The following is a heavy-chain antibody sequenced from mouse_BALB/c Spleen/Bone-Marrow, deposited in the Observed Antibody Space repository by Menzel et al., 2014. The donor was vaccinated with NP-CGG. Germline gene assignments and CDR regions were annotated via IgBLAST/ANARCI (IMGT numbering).Heavy chain of an antibody. CDR2: INGNGGST. CDR3: VRGNYGNYVDYFDF. CDR1: GFTFSNYG. V-gene: IGHV5-6-3*01. J-gene: IGHJ2*01. D-gene: IGHD2-1*01. Sequence: EVQRVESGGGLVQPGGSLKLSCAASGFTFSNYGMSWVRRTPDKRLELVATINGNGGSTYYPDSVKGRFTISRDTAKNTLYLQMSSLKSEETAMYYCVRGNYGNYVDYFDFWGQGTTLTVSS.